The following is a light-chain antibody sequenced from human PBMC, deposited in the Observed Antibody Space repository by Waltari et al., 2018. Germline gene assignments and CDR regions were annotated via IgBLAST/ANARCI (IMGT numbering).Light chain of an antibody. V-gene: IGLV3-10*01. CDR2: EDS. CDR3: YSTDSSGNHWV. J-gene: IGLJ3*02. Sequence: SYELTQQPSVSVSPGQTARNTCSGDALPKKYAYWYQQKSGQAPVLVIYEDSKRPSGIPERFSGSSSGTRATLTISGAQVEDDADYYCYSTDSSGNHWVFGGGTKLTVL. CDR1: ALPKKY.